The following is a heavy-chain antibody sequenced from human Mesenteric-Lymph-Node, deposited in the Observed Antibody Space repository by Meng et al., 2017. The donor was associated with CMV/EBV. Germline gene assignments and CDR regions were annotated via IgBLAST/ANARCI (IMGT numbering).Heavy chain of an antibody. J-gene: IGHJ4*02. Sequence: EVQLLESGGESVKPGGSLRLSCAASGFSVSSYSMSWVRQAPGKGLEWVSSMNAYGVRTYSADSVKGRFTIAWDNSKNILYLQMNSMRVDDTAVYFCAKGWDSSGCEWGQGTLVTVSS. CDR1: GFSVSSYS. CDR2: MNAYGVRT. V-gene: IGHV3-23*01. D-gene: IGHD6-19*01. CDR3: AKGWDSSGCE.